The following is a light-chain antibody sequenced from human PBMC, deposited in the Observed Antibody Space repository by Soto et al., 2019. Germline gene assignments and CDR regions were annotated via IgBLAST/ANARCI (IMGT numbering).Light chain of an antibody. V-gene: IGKV3-20*01. CDR2: GAS. Sequence: EIVFTKSPGTLSLSPGERATLSCRASQSVSSSYLAWYQQKPGQAPRLLIYGASSRATGIPDRFSGSGSGTDFTLTISRLEPEDFAVYYCQQYDRSPRTFGQGTKVDIK. CDR3: QQYDRSPRT. CDR1: QSVSSSY. J-gene: IGKJ1*01.